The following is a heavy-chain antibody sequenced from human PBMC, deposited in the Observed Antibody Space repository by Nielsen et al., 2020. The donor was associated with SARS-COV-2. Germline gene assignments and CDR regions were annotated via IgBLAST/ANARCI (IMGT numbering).Heavy chain of an antibody. CDR2: INAGNGNT. Sequence: ASVKVSCKASGFTFTSSAMHWVRQAPGQRLEWMGWINAGNGNTKYSQKFQGRVTITRDTSASTAYMELSSLRSEDTAVYYCARPQPGIAVAGFDYWGQGTLVTVSS. CDR1: GFTFTSSA. J-gene: IGHJ4*02. D-gene: IGHD6-19*01. CDR3: ARPQPGIAVAGFDY. V-gene: IGHV1-3*01.